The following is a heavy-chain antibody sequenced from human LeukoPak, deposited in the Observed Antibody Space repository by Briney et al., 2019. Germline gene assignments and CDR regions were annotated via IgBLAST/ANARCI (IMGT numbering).Heavy chain of an antibody. J-gene: IGHJ4*02. Sequence: ASVKVSCKASVYTFTNFYIHWVRQAPGQGLEWMGWINPNSGGTNYAQKFQGRVTMTRDTSISTAYMELSRLRSDDTAVYYCAKHSGWYSNNGYYFDYWGQGTLVTVSS. CDR2: INPNSGGT. D-gene: IGHD6-19*01. CDR1: VYTFTNFY. V-gene: IGHV1-2*02. CDR3: AKHSGWYSNNGYYFDY.